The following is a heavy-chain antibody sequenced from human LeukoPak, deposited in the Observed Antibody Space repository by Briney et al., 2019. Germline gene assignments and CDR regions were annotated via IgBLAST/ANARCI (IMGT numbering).Heavy chain of an antibody. CDR3: ARGRGRYSSGWYGDY. Sequence: SETLSLTCNVSGGSISSSNYYWGWIRQPPGKGLEWIGSIYYSGSTNYNPSLKSRVTISVDTSKNQFSLKLSSVTAADTAVYYCARGRGRYSSGWYGDYWGQGTLVTVSS. V-gene: IGHV4-39*07. D-gene: IGHD6-19*01. CDR2: IYYSGST. J-gene: IGHJ4*02. CDR1: GGSISSSNYY.